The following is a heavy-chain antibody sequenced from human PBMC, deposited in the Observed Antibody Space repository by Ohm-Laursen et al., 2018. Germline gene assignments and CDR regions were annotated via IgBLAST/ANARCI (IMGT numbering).Heavy chain of an antibody. D-gene: IGHD3-10*01. CDR3: AKDIYGSGSQSFDY. CDR1: GFTFSTNA. Sequence: SLTLSCTASGFTFSTNAMSWVCQAPGKGLERVSAISGTVVGTYYADSVKGRFTISRDNSKNTLYLQMNSLRAEDTAVYYCAKDIYGSGSQSFDYWGQGTLVTVSS. J-gene: IGHJ4*02. CDR2: ISGTVVGT. V-gene: IGHV3-23*01.